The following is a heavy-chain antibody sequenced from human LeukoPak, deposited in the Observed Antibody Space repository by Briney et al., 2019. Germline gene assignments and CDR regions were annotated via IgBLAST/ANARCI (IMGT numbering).Heavy chain of an antibody. V-gene: IGHV1-46*01. J-gene: IGHJ4*02. CDR3: ARPRGYSGYDPYFDY. CDR1: GYTFTNYY. Sequence: ASVKVSCKASGYTFTNYYMHWVRQAPGQGLEWMGIINPSGDNTNYAQKFQGRVTMTRDTSTSTVYMELTSLRSEDTAVYYCARPRGYSGYDPYFDYWGQGTLVTVSS. D-gene: IGHD5-12*01. CDR2: INPSGDNT.